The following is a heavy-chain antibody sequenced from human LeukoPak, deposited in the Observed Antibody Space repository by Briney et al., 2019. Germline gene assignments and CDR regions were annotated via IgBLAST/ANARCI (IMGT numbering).Heavy chain of an antibody. V-gene: IGHV1-8*02. D-gene: IGHD6-19*01. CDR2: MNPNSGST. CDR1: GGTFSSYA. CDR3: ARVQWLAPQYYFDY. Sequence: GASVKVSCKASGGTFSSYAISWVRQATGQGLEWMGWMNPNSGSTGYAQKFQGRVTMTRNTSISTAYMELSSLRSEDTAVYYCARVQWLAPQYYFDYWGQGTLVTVSS. J-gene: IGHJ4*02.